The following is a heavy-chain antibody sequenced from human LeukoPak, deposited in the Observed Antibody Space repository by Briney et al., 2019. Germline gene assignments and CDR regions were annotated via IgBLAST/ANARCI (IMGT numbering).Heavy chain of an antibody. V-gene: IGHV3-48*04. CDR3: ARAIMVRGVIIPYFDY. J-gene: IGHJ4*02. CDR1: GFTFSSYS. CDR2: ISSSSSTI. Sequence: PGGSLRLSCAASGFTFSSYSMNWVRQAPGKGLEWVSYISSSSSTIYYADSVKGRFTISRDNAKNSLYLQMNSLRAEDTAVYYCARAIMVRGVIIPYFDYWGQGTLVTVSS. D-gene: IGHD3-10*01.